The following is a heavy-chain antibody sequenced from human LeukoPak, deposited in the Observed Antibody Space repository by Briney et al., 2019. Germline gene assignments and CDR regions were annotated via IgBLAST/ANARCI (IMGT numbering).Heavy chain of an antibody. CDR1: GFTFSSYA. D-gene: IGHD3-16*01. CDR3: ANWAQENWFDP. CDR2: ISGSGGST. Sequence: PGGSLRLSCAASGFTFSSYAMSWVRQAPGTGLEWVSAISGSGGSTYYADSVQGRFTISRDNSKNTLYLQMNSLRAEDTSVDYCANWAQENWFDPWGQGTLVTVSS. V-gene: IGHV3-23*01. J-gene: IGHJ5*02.